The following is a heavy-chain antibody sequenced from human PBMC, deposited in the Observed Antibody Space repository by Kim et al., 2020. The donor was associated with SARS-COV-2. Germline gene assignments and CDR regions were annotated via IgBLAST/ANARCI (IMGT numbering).Heavy chain of an antibody. CDR3: ARQRGGNGGTTGY. Sequence: YHPSLKSRVTISVDTSKTQFSLKLSSVTAADTAVYYCARQRGGNGGTTGYWGQGTLVTVSS. D-gene: IGHD1-1*01. J-gene: IGHJ4*02. V-gene: IGHV4-59*08.